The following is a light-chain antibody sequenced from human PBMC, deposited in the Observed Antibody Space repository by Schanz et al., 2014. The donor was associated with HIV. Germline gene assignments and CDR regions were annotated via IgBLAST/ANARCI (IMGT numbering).Light chain of an antibody. J-gene: IGLJ3*02. CDR2: SND. Sequence: QSVLTQPPSASGTPGQRVTISCSGSSSSIASNSINWYQKLPGTAPKLLIYSNDQRPSGVPDRFSGSKSGTSASLAISGLQSEDEADYYCAAWDGSLNVWVFGGGTKLTVL. CDR1: SSSIASNS. V-gene: IGLV1-44*01. CDR3: AAWDGSLNVWV.